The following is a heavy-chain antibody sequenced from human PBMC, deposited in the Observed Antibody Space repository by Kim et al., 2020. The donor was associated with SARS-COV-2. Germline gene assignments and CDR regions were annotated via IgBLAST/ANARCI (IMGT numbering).Heavy chain of an antibody. CDR1: GYTFTSYG. Sequence: ASVKVSCETSGYTFTSYGISWVRQAPGQGLEWMGWISAYNGNTNFAQKVQGRLTLTTETSTSTAYMELRSLTSDDTAVYYCARDPDILTGYYINLDYWGQGTLVTVSS. CDR3: ARDPDILTGYYINLDY. CDR2: ISAYNGNT. D-gene: IGHD3-9*01. V-gene: IGHV1-18*01. J-gene: IGHJ4*02.